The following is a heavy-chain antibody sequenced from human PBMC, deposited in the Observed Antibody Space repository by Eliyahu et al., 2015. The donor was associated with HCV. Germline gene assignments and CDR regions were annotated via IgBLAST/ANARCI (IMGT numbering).Heavy chain of an antibody. Sequence: VESGGGLIQPGGSLRLSCVASGFTFNXYWMYWVRQAPGTGLVWVSRVNRDGSTTTYADSVKGRFTISRDNAKKTMYLQMNSLRAEDTAVYYCARSGPQLVDRSLYYGMDVWGQGTTVTVSS. V-gene: IGHV3-74*01. J-gene: IGHJ6*02. D-gene: IGHD6-13*01. CDR2: VNRDGSTT. CDR1: GFTFNXYW. CDR3: ARSGPQLVDRSLYYGMDV.